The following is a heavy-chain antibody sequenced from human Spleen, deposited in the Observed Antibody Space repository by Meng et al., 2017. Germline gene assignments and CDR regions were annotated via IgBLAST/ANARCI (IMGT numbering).Heavy chain of an antibody. CDR3: TWDDKAVSDY. D-gene: IGHD3-9*01. V-gene: IGHV3-15*01. J-gene: IGHJ4*02. CDR2: IKSNGDGGTA. Sequence: GESLKISCAASGFHFSNSWMSWVRQAPGKGLEWVGRIKSNGDGGTADYAAPVTGRFTISRDDSRSTLYLQLSGLTTDDTGVYYCTWDDKAVSDYWGQGNLVNGAS. CDR1: GFHFSNSW.